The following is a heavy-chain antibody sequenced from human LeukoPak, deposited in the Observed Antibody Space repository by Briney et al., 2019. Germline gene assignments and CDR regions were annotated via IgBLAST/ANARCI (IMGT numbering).Heavy chain of an antibody. Sequence: GGSLKLSCAASGFTFSDSAKHWVRQVSGKGLEWVGRNRSKGNRYATSYTPSVKGRVTISRDDSKNTADLQMNSRKTEDTAVYYCTNWFDRWVEGALV. J-gene: IGHJ5*02. CDR1: GFTFSDSA. CDR2: NRSKGNRYAT. V-gene: IGHV3-73*01. CDR3: TNWFDR.